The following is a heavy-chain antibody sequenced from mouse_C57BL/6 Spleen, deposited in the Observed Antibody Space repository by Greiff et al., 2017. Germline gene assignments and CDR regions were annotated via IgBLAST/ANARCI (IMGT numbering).Heavy chain of an antibody. CDR3: ATIYDGYYVLYYYAMDY. D-gene: IGHD2-3*01. Sequence: QVQLQQSGPGLVQPSQSLSITCTVSGFSLTSYGVHWVRQSPGKGLEWLGVIWSGGSTDYNAAFISRLSISKDNSKRQVFFKMNSLQADDTAIDYCATIYDGYYVLYYYAMDYWGQGTSVTVSS. J-gene: IGHJ4*01. V-gene: IGHV2-2*01. CDR1: GFSLTSYG. CDR2: IWSGGST.